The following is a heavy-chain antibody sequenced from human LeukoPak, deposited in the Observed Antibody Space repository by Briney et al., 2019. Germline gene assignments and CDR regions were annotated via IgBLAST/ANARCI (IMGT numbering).Heavy chain of an antibody. Sequence: SQTLTLTCAISGDIVSSNSAASNWIRQSPSRGLEWLGRTYYRSKWYNDYAVSVKSRITINPDTSKNQFSLQLNSVTPEDTAVYYCARDTMVRGVIIDTFWGQGTLVTVSS. CDR2: TYYRSKWYN. V-gene: IGHV6-1*01. CDR1: GDIVSSNSAA. CDR3: ARDTMVRGVIIDTF. J-gene: IGHJ4*02. D-gene: IGHD3-10*01.